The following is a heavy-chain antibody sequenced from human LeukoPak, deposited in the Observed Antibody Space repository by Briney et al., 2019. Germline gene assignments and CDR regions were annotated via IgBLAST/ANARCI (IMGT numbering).Heavy chain of an antibody. V-gene: IGHV1-69*10. CDR2: IIPIHGTA. CDR1: GGTFSSYA. CDR3: AGDIDSTGFDP. J-gene: IGHJ5*02. Sequence: GASVKVSCKASGGTFSSYAISWVRQAPGQGLEWMGGIIPIHGTANYAQKFQGRVTITADKSTSTAYMELSSLRSEDTAVYYCAGDIDSTGFDPWGQGTLVTVSS.